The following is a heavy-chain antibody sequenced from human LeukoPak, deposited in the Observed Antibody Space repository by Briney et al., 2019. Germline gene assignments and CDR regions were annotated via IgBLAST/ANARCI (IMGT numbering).Heavy chain of an antibody. CDR1: GFTFSSYS. J-gene: IGHJ4*02. D-gene: IGHD3-22*01. Sequence: PGGSLRLSCAASGFTFSSYSMNWVRQAPGKGLEWVSSISSSSSYIYYADSVKGRFTISGDDSKNTLYLQMNSLRAEDTALYYCAKDSDYYYDSSGDPTRWNYFDYWGQGTLVTVSS. CDR3: AKDSDYYYDSSGDPTRWNYFDY. CDR2: ISSSSSYI. V-gene: IGHV3-21*04.